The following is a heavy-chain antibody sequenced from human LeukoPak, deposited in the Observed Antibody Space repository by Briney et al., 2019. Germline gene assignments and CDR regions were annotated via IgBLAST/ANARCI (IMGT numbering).Heavy chain of an antibody. CDR3: AREGTFTYYYDSSGYFDY. Sequence: GGSLRLSCAASGFTVSSNYMSWVRQAPGKGLEWVSVIYSGGSTYYADSVKGRFTISRDNAKNSLYLQMNSLRAEDTAVYYCAREGTFTYYYDSSGYFDYWGQGTLVTVSS. CDR1: GFTVSSNY. D-gene: IGHD3-22*01. CDR2: IYSGGST. V-gene: IGHV3-53*01. J-gene: IGHJ4*02.